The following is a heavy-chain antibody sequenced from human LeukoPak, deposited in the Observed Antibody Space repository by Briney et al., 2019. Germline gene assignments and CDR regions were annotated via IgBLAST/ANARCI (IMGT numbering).Heavy chain of an antibody. J-gene: IGHJ2*01. D-gene: IGHD6-13*01. V-gene: IGHV4-59*01. CDR1: GGSISSYY. CDR3: ARVRTGYSSSWSPNHWYFDL. CDR2: IYYSGST. Sequence: SETLSLTCTVSGGSISSYYWSWIRQPPGKGLEWIGYIYYSGSTNYNPSLKSRVTISVDTSKNQFSLKLSSVTAADTAVYYCARVRTGYSSSWSPNHWYFDLWGRGTLVTVSS.